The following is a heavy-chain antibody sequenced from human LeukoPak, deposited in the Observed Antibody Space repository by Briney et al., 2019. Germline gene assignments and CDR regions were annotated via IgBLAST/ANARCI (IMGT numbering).Heavy chain of an antibody. CDR3: AHSTDRYSSSWYYFDY. J-gene: IGHJ4*02. CDR2: IYWDEDR. CDR1: GFSLTTRDVG. Sequence: SGPTLVNPTQTLTLTCTFSGFSLTTRDVGVGWIRQPPGRALEWLALIYWDEDRRYSPSLSSRLTITKDTSKNQVVLTMTNMASVDTATYYCAHSTDRYSSSWYYFDYWGQGTLVTVSS. V-gene: IGHV2-5*02. D-gene: IGHD6-13*01.